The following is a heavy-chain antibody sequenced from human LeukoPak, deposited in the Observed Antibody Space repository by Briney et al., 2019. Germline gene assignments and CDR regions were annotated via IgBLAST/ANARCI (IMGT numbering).Heavy chain of an antibody. Sequence: PGGSLRLSCVASGFPFSSYWMTWVRQAPGKGLEWVAVISYDGSNKYYADSVKGRFTISRDNSKNTLYLQMNSLRAEDTAVYYCARESRTDAFDIWGQGTMVTVSS. CDR1: GFPFSSYW. CDR3: ARESRTDAFDI. V-gene: IGHV3-30*03. CDR2: ISYDGSNK. J-gene: IGHJ3*02. D-gene: IGHD5/OR15-5a*01.